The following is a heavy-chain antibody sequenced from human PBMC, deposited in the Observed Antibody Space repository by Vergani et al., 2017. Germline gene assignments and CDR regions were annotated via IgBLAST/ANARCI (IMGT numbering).Heavy chain of an antibody. J-gene: IGHJ4*02. D-gene: IGHD2-15*01. Sequence: QVQLQQWGAGLLKPSETLSLTCAVYGGSFSGYYWSWIRQPPGKGLEWIGEINHSGSTNYNPSLKSRVTISGDTSKNQFSLKLSSVTAADTAVYYCASGYCSGGSCYRGGGYWGQGTLVTVSS. CDR3: ASGYCSGGSCYRGGGY. V-gene: IGHV4-34*01. CDR1: GGSFSGYY. CDR2: INHSGST.